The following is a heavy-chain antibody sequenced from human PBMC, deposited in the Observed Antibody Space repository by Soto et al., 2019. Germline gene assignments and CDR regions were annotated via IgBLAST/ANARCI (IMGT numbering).Heavy chain of an antibody. CDR2: VWTSGST. J-gene: IGHJ4*02. D-gene: IGHD1-26*01. CDR1: GGSMSRYY. V-gene: IGHV4-4*07. Sequence: SETLSLTCNVSGGSMSRYYWSWIRQPAGRGLEWIGRVWTSGSTNYNPSLKGRVTMSIDTSNNHFSLKLNSVTAADTAVYYCARTVGAAYYFDFWGQGTLVTVS. CDR3: ARTVGAAYYFDF.